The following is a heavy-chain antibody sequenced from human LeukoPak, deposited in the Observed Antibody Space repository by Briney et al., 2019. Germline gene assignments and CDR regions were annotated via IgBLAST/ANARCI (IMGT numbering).Heavy chain of an antibody. D-gene: IGHD2-15*01. J-gene: IGHJ3*02. Sequence: SVKVSCKASGGTFSSYAISWVRQAPGQGLEWMGRIIPIFGTANYAQKFQGRVTITTDESTSTAYMELSSLRSEDTAVYYCARENIHCSGGSCYSNDAFDIWGQGTMVAVSS. V-gene: IGHV1-69*05. CDR1: GGTFSSYA. CDR2: IIPIFGTA. CDR3: ARENIHCSGGSCYSNDAFDI.